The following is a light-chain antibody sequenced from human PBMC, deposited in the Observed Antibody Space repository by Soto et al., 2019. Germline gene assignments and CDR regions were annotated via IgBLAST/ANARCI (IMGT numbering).Light chain of an antibody. CDR2: GTS. CDR3: QHRGKWPRT. J-gene: IGKJ2*01. V-gene: IGKV3-11*01. CDR1: QSVGSY. Sequence: EIVLTQSPATLSLPPGERATLSCRASQSVGSYLAWYQQKPGQAPRLLIYGTSNRATGIPGRFSGSGSETDFTLTISSLEPEDCGVYYCQHRGKWPRTFGQGTKLEIK.